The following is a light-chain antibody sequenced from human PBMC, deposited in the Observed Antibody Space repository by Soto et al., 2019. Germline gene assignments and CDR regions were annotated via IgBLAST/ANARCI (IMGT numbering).Light chain of an antibody. V-gene: IGKV3-11*01. CDR2: DAS. Sequence: IVLTQSPATLSLSPGERATLSCRASQSVSSYLAWYQQKPGQAPRLLIYDASNRATGIPARFSGSGSGTDFTLTISSLEPEDFAVYYCQQRSNWLMYTFGQGTKVDIK. CDR1: QSVSSY. CDR3: QQRSNWLMYT. J-gene: IGKJ2*01.